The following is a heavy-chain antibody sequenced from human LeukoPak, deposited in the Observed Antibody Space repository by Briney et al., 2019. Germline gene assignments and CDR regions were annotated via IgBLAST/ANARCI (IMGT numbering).Heavy chain of an antibody. CDR2: INQDGSEK. CDR3: ARDPGSGYEEHFDY. D-gene: IGHD5-12*01. V-gene: IGHV3-7*01. J-gene: IGHJ4*02. Sequence: GGSLRLSCAASGFTFSSYWMSWVRQAPGKGLERVANINQDGSEKYYVDSVKGRFTISRDSAKNSLYLQMNSLRAEDTAVYYCARDPGSGYEEHFDYWGQGTLVTVSS. CDR1: GFTFSSYW.